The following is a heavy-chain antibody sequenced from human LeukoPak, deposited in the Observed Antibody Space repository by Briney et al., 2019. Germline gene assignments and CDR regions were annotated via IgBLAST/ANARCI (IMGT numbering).Heavy chain of an antibody. J-gene: IGHJ4*02. CDR2: IIPIFGTA. Sequence: GASVKVSCKASGGTFSSYAISWVRQAPGQGLEWMGGIIPIFGTANYAQKFQGRVTITTDESTSTAYMELSCLRSEDTAVYYCARGSIESGSYYYYFDYWGQGTLVTVSS. CDR1: GGTFSSYA. CDR3: ARGSIESGSYYYYFDY. D-gene: IGHD1-26*01. V-gene: IGHV1-69*05.